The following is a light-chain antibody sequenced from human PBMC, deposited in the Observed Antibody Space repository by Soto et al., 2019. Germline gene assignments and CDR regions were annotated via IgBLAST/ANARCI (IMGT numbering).Light chain of an antibody. CDR1: QSISSD. J-gene: IGKJ5*01. CDR3: QQYGSSPYT. Sequence: EIVMTQSPASLSVSPGERAIVSCRAGQSISSDLAWYQQKPGQAPRLLMYGASSRATGIPDRFSGTGSGTDFTLTISRLEPEDFAVYYCQQYGSSPYTFGLGTRLEIK. V-gene: IGKV3-20*01. CDR2: GAS.